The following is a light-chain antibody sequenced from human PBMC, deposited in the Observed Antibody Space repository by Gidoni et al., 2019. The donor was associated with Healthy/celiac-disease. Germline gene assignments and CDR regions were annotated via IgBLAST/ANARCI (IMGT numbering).Light chain of an antibody. Sequence: AIQLTQSPSSLSASVGDRVTITCRASQGISSALAWYQQKPGKAPKLLIYDASSLESGVPSRFSGSVSGTDFTLTISSLQPEDFATYYCQQFNSYPFSVTFGPGTKVDIK. J-gene: IGKJ3*01. CDR2: DAS. V-gene: IGKV1-13*02. CDR1: QGISSA. CDR3: QQFNSYPFSVT.